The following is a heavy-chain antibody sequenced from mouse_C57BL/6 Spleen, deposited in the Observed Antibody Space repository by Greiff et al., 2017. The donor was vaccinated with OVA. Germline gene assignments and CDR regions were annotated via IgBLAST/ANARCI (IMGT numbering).Heavy chain of an antibody. CDR1: GYTFTSYW. Sequence: VQLQQPGAELVKPGASVKMSCKASGYTFTSYWITWVKQRPGQGLAWIGDIYPGSGSTNYNEKFKSKATLTVDTSSSTAYMQLSSLTSEDSAVYYCARDHYGSSYWYFDVWGTGTTVTVSS. V-gene: IGHV1-55*01. J-gene: IGHJ1*03. CDR3: ARDHYGSSYWYFDV. D-gene: IGHD1-1*01. CDR2: IYPGSGST.